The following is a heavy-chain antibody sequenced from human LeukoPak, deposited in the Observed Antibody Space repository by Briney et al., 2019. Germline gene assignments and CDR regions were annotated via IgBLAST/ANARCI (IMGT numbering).Heavy chain of an antibody. Sequence: PSEILSLTCTVSGGSISSGDYYWGWIRQPPGKGLEWIGYIYYSGSTYYNPSLKSRVTISVDTSKNQFSLKLSSVTAADTAVYYCARFSIIAAASFDYWGQGTLVTVSS. CDR1: GGSISSGDYY. J-gene: IGHJ4*02. D-gene: IGHD6-13*01. CDR2: IYYSGST. V-gene: IGHV4-30-4*01. CDR3: ARFSIIAAASFDY.